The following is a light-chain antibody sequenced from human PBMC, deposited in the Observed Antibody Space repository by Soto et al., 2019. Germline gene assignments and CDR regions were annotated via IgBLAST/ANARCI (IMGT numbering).Light chain of an antibody. V-gene: IGKV3-11*01. CDR1: QSVSSY. CDR2: DAS. Sequence: IVLTQSPGTLSLSPGERATLSCRASQSVSSYLAWYQQKPGQAPRLLIYDASNRATGIPARFSGSGSGTDFTLTINSLEPEDFAVYYCQQRSNWPPITFGQGTRLEIK. CDR3: QQRSNWPPIT. J-gene: IGKJ5*01.